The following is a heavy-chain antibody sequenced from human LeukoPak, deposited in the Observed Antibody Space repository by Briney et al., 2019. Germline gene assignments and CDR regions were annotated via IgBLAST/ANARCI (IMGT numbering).Heavy chain of an antibody. CDR1: GYTFTSYY. Sequence: ASVKVPCKAFGYTFTSYYVHWVRQAPGQGLEWMGIINPSGGTNYAQKFQGRVTMTRDTSTSTVYMELSSLRSEDTAVYYCARGTPGYSSVWGQGTLVTVSS. CDR3: ARGTPGYSSV. J-gene: IGHJ4*02. V-gene: IGHV1-46*01. CDR2: INPSGGT. D-gene: IGHD6-19*01.